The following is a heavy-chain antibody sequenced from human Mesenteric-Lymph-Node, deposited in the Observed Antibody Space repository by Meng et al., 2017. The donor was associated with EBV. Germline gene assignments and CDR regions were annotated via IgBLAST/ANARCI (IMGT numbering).Heavy chain of an antibody. CDR3: ARVTVTGGYYFDY. CDR1: GGSIRSSNW. Sequence: QVALQESGLELVKPSGTPSLTCAVSGGSIRSSNWWSWVRQPPGKGLEWIGEIYHSGRTSYNPSLKSRVSLSVEKSKNHFSLNLSSVTAADTAVYYCARVTVTGGYYFDYWGQGSLVTVSS. J-gene: IGHJ4*02. D-gene: IGHD4-17*01. CDR2: IYHSGRT. V-gene: IGHV4-4*02.